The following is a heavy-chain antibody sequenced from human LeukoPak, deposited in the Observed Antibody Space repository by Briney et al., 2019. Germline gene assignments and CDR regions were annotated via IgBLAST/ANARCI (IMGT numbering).Heavy chain of an antibody. J-gene: IGHJ6*03. Sequence: SVTLSLTCTVSGGPINIHYWIWIRQPPGKGLEWIGYMYYSGITTHNPYPKSRVTISVDTSKNKSSLKRSCVAAADTAVYYCAVDYSNYSNYYYYYYMDVWGKGTTVTVSS. V-gene: IGHV4-59*11. CDR3: AVDYSNYSNYYYYYYMDV. CDR1: GGPINIHY. D-gene: IGHD4-11*01. CDR2: MYYSGIT.